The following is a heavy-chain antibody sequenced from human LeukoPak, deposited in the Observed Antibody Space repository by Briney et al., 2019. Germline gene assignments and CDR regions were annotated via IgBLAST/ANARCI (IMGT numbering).Heavy chain of an antibody. D-gene: IGHD2/OR15-2a*01. V-gene: IGHV3-30*02. J-gene: IGHJ4*02. CDR1: GFTFSTLG. CDR2: IWNDRINK. CDR3: WKGRYREYRIYDY. Sequence: GGSLRLSCAVSGFTFSTLGMHWVRQAAGKGLEWVSFIWNDRINKYYSEQENHRFTISRDNSKNTLYLQMNSLRAEDTAVYYWWKGRYREYRIYDYWGQGTLVTVSS.